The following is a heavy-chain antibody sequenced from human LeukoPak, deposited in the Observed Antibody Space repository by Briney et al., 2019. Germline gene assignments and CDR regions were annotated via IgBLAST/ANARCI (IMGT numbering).Heavy chain of an antibody. J-gene: IGHJ6*03. CDR2: IDFSGSTI. CDR3: ARGFGLAYYYYSMDV. Sequence: GGSLRLSCAASGFSFSNFEMNWVRQAPGKGLEWVSYIDFSGSTIYYADSVKGRFTISRDNARNSPYLQMNSLRAEDTAVYYCARGFGLAYYYYSMDVWGKGTTVTISS. V-gene: IGHV3-48*03. D-gene: IGHD3-3*01. CDR1: GFSFSNFE.